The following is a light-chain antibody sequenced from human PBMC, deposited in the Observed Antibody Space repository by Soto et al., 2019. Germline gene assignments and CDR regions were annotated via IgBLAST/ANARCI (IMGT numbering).Light chain of an antibody. V-gene: IGKV1-39*01. CDR3: QQSYSIPYT. CDR1: QSVGST. Sequence: DIQMTQSQSSLSASVGDRVTITCRASQSVGSTLNWYQQKPGEAPKLLIYSASTLQSGVPSRFSRSGFGTDFTLTISSLQPENFATYYCQQSYSIPYTFGQGTKLEIK. CDR2: SAS. J-gene: IGKJ2*01.